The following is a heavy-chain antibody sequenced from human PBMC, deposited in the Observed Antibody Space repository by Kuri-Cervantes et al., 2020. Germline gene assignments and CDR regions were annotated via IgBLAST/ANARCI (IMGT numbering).Heavy chain of an antibody. CDR1: GFIVRTNY. Sequence: GGSLRLSCPVSGFIVRTNYMRWARQAPGEGLEWVALIYSCGSTYCADSVKGRFTISRDNSKNTLYLQMNSLRAEDTAVYYCAKDHGSDYGDLLDPWGQGTLVTVSS. V-gene: IGHV3-53*01. CDR3: AKDHGSDYGDLLDP. D-gene: IGHD4-17*01. CDR2: IYSCGST. J-gene: IGHJ5*02.